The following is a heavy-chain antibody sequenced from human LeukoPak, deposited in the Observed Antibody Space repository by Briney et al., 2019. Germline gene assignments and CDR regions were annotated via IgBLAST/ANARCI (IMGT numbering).Heavy chain of an antibody. Sequence: PRGSLRLSCTASGFAFDEHGMSWVRQVPGKGLEWVSGINWSGGSTGYADPLRGRFTISRDNAKNSLYLQMDSLRAEDTALYYCARAPTTSPFYFDYWGQGTLVTVSS. J-gene: IGHJ4*02. CDR3: ARAPTTSPFYFDY. V-gene: IGHV3-20*04. CDR1: GFAFDEHG. D-gene: IGHD1-26*01. CDR2: INWSGGST.